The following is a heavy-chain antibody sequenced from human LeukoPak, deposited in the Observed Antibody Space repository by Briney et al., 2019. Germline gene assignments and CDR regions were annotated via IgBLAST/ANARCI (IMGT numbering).Heavy chain of an antibody. Sequence: GGSLRLSCAASGFTFSNYAMSWVRQAPGKGLEWVAVISYDGSSKYYADSVKGRFTISRDNSKNTLYLQMDSLRAEDTAVYYCARGSNPKTYDFWSGPEFQHWGQGTLVTVSS. CDR3: ARGSNPKTYDFWSGPEFQH. J-gene: IGHJ1*01. V-gene: IGHV3-30-3*01. D-gene: IGHD3-3*01. CDR2: ISYDGSSK. CDR1: GFTFSNYA.